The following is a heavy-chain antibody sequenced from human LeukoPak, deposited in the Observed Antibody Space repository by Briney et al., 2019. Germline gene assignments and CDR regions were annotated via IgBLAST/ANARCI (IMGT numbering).Heavy chain of an antibody. D-gene: IGHD2/OR15-2a*01. J-gene: IGHJ6*02. CDR1: GFIISDYY. CDR3: ARPDSRYFFGIDV. CDR2: ISSGGRSL. Sequence: GGSLRLSCAASGFIISDYYMSWVRLTPGMGLEWIAYISSGGRSLFYADSVKGRFTISRDNTKNSLYLQMNGLRAEDTAVYYCARPDSRYFFGIDVWGPGTTVTVSS. V-gene: IGHV3-11*01.